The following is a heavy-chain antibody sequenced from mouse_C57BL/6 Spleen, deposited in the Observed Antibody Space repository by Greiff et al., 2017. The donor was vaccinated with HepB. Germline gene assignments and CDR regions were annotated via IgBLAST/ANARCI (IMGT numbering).Heavy chain of an antibody. CDR3: AGSSRYWYFDV. D-gene: IGHD1-1*01. Sequence: QVQLKQPGAELVRPGTSVKLSCKASGYTFTSYWMHWVKQRPGQGLEWIGVIDPSDSYTNYNQKFKGKATLTVDTSSSTAYMQLSSLTSEDSAVYYCAGSSRYWYFDVWGTGTTVTVSS. V-gene: IGHV1-59*01. J-gene: IGHJ1*03. CDR2: IDPSDSYT. CDR1: GYTFTSYW.